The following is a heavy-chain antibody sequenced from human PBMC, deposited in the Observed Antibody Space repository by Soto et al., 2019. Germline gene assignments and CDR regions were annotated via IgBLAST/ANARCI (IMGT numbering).Heavy chain of an antibody. Sequence: SETLSLTCTLSGTSIRRSRFYWSWIRQHPGNALDGIGYIYNSGTTYYNPFLKSRVTISVDTSKKQFSLKLTAVTAADAAVYYSAGGVPLEAAASTDYYYYGMDVWGQGTTVTVSS. V-gene: IGHV4-31*03. J-gene: IGHJ6*02. CDR2: IYNSGTT. CDR1: GTSIRRSRFY. CDR3: AGGVPLEAAASTDYYYYGMDV. D-gene: IGHD6-13*01.